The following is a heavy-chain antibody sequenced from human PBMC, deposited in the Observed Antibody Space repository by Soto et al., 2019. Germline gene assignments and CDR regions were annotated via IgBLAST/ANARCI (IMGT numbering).Heavy chain of an antibody. CDR3: TRHTSDRYGPDS. CDR1: GYSFISYW. CDR2: IYPYDSET. Sequence: ESLKISCKGSGYSFISYWIGWVRQMPGKGLQLMGIIYPYDSETRYSPSFQGLVTISADRSISTAYLQWSSLKTSDTAIYYCTRHTSDRYGPDSWGQGTLVTVSS. D-gene: IGHD5-18*01. V-gene: IGHV5-51*01. J-gene: IGHJ5*01.